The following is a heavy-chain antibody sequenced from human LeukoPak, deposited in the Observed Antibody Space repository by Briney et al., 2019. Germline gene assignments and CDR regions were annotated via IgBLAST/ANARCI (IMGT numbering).Heavy chain of an antibody. D-gene: IGHD3/OR15-3a*01. J-gene: IGHJ4*02. CDR1: GFTFSNYG. Sequence: AGVSLRLSCAASGFTFSNYGVSRVRQAPGKGLEWISGIRSAVDTTHYADSVKGRFIISRDNSKNTLSLQLNSLRPEDTALYYCAKHFCTGLDCSLFDSWGQGTLVTVSS. V-gene: IGHV3-23*01. CDR3: AKHFCTGLDCSLFDS. CDR2: IRSAVDTT.